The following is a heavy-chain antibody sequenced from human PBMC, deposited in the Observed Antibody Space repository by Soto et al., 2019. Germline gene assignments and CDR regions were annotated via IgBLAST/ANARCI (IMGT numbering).Heavy chain of an antibody. CDR2: ISYDGSDK. CDR1: GFTFSSYA. Sequence: PGGSLRLSCAASGFTFSSYAMHWVRQAPGKGLEWVAVISYDGSDKYYADSVKGRFTISRDNSKNTLYLQMNSLRAEDTAVYYCASVDIVATIPPGSGYYGMDVWGQGTTVTVSS. D-gene: IGHD5-12*01. V-gene: IGHV3-30-3*01. J-gene: IGHJ6*02. CDR3: ASVDIVATIPPGSGYYGMDV.